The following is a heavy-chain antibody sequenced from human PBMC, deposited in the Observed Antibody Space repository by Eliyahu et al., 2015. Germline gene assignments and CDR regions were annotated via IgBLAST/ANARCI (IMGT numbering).Heavy chain of an antibody. V-gene: IGHV4-30-2*01. CDR3: ARGGGELNSQLFDY. CDR1: GGSISSGGYS. J-gene: IGHJ4*02. D-gene: IGHD1-26*01. CDR2: IYHSGST. Sequence: QLQLQESGSGLVKPSQTLSLTCAVSGGSISSGGYSWSWIRQPPGKGLEWIGYIYHSGSTYHNPSLKSRVTISIDRSKNQFSLKLTSVTAADTAVYYCARGGGELNSQLFDYWGQGTLVTVSS.